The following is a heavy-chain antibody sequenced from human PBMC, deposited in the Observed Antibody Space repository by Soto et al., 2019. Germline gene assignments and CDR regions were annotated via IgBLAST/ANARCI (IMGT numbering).Heavy chain of an antibody. D-gene: IGHD3-10*01. V-gene: IGHV3-11*01. CDR1: GFTFSDYY. CDR2: ISSSGSTI. Sequence: QVQLVESGGGLVKPGGSLRLSCAASGFTFSDYYMSWIRQAPGKGLEWVSYISSSGSTIYYADSVKGRFTISRDNAKNSLYLQMNSLRAEDTAVYYCAIRVLLWFGELFSPENDAFDIWGQGTMVTVSS. J-gene: IGHJ3*02. CDR3: AIRVLLWFGELFSPENDAFDI.